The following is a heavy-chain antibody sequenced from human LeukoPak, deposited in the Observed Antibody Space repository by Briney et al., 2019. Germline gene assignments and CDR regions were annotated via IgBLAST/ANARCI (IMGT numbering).Heavy chain of an antibody. CDR1: GFTFSSFG. J-gene: IGHJ4*02. D-gene: IGHD5-18*01. V-gene: IGHV3-48*01. CDR3: PTDFIPSRGNRYDLEGYFDN. CDR2: ISDSSSLT. Sequence: PGGSLKLSCAASGFTFSSFGMNWVRQAPGKGLEWVSYISDSSSLTYYADSVKRRFTISRDNAKNSLSLQLNSLRAEDTPVFHCPTDFIPSRGNRYDLEGYFDNWGQGTRVTVSS.